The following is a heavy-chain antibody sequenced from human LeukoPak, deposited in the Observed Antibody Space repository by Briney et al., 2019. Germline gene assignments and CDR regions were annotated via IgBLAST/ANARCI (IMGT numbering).Heavy chain of an antibody. D-gene: IGHD3-10*01. J-gene: IGHJ4*02. CDR2: ISNDNGIT. Sequence: VASVKVSCKASGYSFTGYGINWVRQAPGQGLEWMGWISNDNGITNYAQQFQGRVTMDTETYTSTAYMELRSLRSDDTAVYYCARGGFDYYGSGRAFDFWGQGTLVTVSS. CDR3: ARGGFDYYGSGRAFDF. CDR1: GYSFTGYG. V-gene: IGHV1-18*01.